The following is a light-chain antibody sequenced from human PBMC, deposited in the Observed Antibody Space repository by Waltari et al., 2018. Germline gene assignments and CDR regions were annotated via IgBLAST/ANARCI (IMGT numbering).Light chain of an antibody. CDR2: DDS. Sequence: SYVLTQPPSVSVAPGQTARITCGGNNIGSKSVPWYQQKPGQAPVLVVYDDSDRPSGFPERFSGSNSGNTATLTISRVEAGDEADYYCQVWDSSSDPYVVFGGGTKLTVL. J-gene: IGLJ2*01. V-gene: IGLV3-21*02. CDR3: QVWDSSSDPYVV. CDR1: NIGSKS.